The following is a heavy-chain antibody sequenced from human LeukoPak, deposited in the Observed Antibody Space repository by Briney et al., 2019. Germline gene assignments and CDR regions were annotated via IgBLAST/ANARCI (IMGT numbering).Heavy chain of an antibody. CDR2: ISSSGGTI. CDR3: ASGLNMVTVPFDY. D-gene: IGHD2-21*02. J-gene: IGHJ4*02. V-gene: IGHV3-11*01. Sequence: PGGSLRLSCAASGFTFSDYYMNWLRQAPGKGLEWISYISSSGGTIYYADSVKGRFTISRDNAKKSLYLQMNSLRAEDTAVYYCASGLNMVTVPFDYWGQGTLVTVSS. CDR1: GFTFSDYY.